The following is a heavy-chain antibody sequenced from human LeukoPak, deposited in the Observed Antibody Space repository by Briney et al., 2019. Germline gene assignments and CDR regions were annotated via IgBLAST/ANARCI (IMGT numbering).Heavy chain of an antibody. D-gene: IGHD1/OR15-1a*01. CDR1: GGSISGDDYY. CDR2: IYYSGST. Sequence: SETLSLTCTVSGGSISGDDYYWSWIRQPPGKGLEWIGYIYYSGSTYYNPSLKSRVTMSVDTSKNQFSLNLSSVTAADTAVYYCARGVFKTRYDYWGQGTLVTVSS. J-gene: IGHJ4*02. V-gene: IGHV4-30-4*01. CDR3: ARGVFKTRYDY.